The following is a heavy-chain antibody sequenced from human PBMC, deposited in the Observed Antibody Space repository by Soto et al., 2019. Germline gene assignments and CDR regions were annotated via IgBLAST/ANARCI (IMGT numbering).Heavy chain of an antibody. CDR1: GFTFSSYA. Sequence: EVQLLESGGGLVQPGGSLRLSCAASGFTFSSYAMSWVRQAPGKGLEWVSAISGSGGSTYYADSVKGRFTISRDNSKHTLYLQMNSLRAEDTAVYYCARDLDGYNRPLDYWGQGTLVTVSS. V-gene: IGHV3-23*01. J-gene: IGHJ4*02. CDR2: ISGSGGST. D-gene: IGHD5-12*01. CDR3: ARDLDGYNRPLDY.